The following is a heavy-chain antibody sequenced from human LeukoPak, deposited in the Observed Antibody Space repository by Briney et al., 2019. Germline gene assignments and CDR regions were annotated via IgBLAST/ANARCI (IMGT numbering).Heavy chain of an antibody. Sequence: SETLFPTFAVYGGVFSGYLWGGVRPPPGEGGGWVGGKNYGGSTNYNPSLKSRVTISVDTSKNQFSLKLTSVTAADTAVYYCARRHDYYYGSGSHNNWFDPWGQGTLVTVSS. D-gene: IGHD3-10*01. V-gene: IGHV4-34*01. CDR3: ARRHDYYYGSGSHNNWFDP. CDR1: GGVFSGYL. CDR2: KNYGGST. J-gene: IGHJ5*02.